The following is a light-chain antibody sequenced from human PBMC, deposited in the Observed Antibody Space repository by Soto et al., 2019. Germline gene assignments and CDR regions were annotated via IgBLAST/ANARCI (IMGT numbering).Light chain of an antibody. CDR2: GAF. CDR3: QQYNDWPLT. CDR1: QSVSDN. V-gene: IGKV3-15*01. J-gene: IGKJ1*01. Sequence: EILMTQSPVTLSVSPGERVTLSCRASQSVSDNLAWYQQKPGQAPSLLIYGAFTRATGVPARFSGAGSGTEFTLTISSLQSEYFAHYYCQQYNDWPLTFGQGTKVEI.